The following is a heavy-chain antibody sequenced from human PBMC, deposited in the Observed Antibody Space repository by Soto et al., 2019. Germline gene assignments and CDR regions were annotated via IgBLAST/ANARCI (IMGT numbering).Heavy chain of an antibody. Sequence: QVQLQESGPGLVKPSATLSPICSDSGGSISSHNWGWIRLPPGKGLEWLGYIRDSGDTSYNTSLNSPVTMSLDTSKKEFSLKLTSVTAADTAVYYCVRQGFGALHGLVDVWGQGTTLTLSS. D-gene: IGHD3-10*01. CDR3: VRQGFGALHGLVDV. CDR2: IRDSGDT. V-gene: IGHV4-59*08. J-gene: IGHJ6*02. CDR1: GGSISSHN.